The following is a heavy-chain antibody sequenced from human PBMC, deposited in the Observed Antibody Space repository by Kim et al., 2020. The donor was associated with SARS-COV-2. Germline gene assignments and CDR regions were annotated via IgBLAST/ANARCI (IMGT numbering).Heavy chain of an antibody. CDR3: ARKGRYSPHPFDI. D-gene: IGHD2-15*01. V-gene: IGHV4-59*08. CDR1: GGSISSYY. Sequence: SETLSLTCTVSGGSISSYYWNWIRQPPGKGPEWIGYIYYSGSTNYNPSLKSRVTISVDTSKNQLSLKLNSVTAADTAVYYCARKGRYSPHPFDIWGQGTMVTVSS. J-gene: IGHJ3*02. CDR2: IYYSGST.